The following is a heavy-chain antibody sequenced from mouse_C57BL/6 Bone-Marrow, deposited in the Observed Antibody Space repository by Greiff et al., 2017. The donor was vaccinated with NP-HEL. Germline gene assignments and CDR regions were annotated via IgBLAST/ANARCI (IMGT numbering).Heavy chain of an antibody. CDR1: GFNIKNTY. D-gene: IGHD1-1*01. J-gene: IGHJ4*01. Sequence: EVQLQQSVAELVRPGASVKLSCTASGFNIKNTYMHWVKQRPEQGLEWIGRIDPANGNTKYAPKFPGKATITADTSSNTAYLTISSLTSEDTAIYYGATTVVALHYYAMDYWGQGTSVTVSS. V-gene: IGHV14-3*01. CDR2: IDPANGNT. CDR3: ATTVVALHYYAMDY.